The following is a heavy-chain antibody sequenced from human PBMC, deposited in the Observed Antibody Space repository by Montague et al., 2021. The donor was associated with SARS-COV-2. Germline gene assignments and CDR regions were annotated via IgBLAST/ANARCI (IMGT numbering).Heavy chain of an antibody. CDR1: GGSISSGGFS. CDR3: ARFTAVTSSLDF. CDR2: IFHTGTP. D-gene: IGHD4-17*01. J-gene: IGHJ4*02. Sequence: TLSLTCSLSGGSISSGGFSWSWIWQPPGKGLEWIGHIFHTGTPHYSPSLKSRVTISIDTSKNQFSLKLTTVTAADTAVYYCARFTAVTSSLDFWGQGTLVTVSS. V-gene: IGHV4-30-2*01.